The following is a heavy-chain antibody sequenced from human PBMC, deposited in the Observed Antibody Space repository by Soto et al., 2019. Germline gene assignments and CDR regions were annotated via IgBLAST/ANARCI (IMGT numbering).Heavy chain of an antibody. J-gene: IGHJ4*02. V-gene: IGHV1-69*13. CDR2: IIPIFGTA. D-gene: IGHD5-12*01. Sequence: WASVKFSCKSSGVTFSSYAISWVRQAPGQGLEWMGGIIPIFGTANYAQKFQGRVTITADESTSTAYMELSSLRSEDTAVYYCARGDVERATIPLGYFDYGGQG. CDR3: ARGDVERATIPLGYFDY. CDR1: GVTFSSYA.